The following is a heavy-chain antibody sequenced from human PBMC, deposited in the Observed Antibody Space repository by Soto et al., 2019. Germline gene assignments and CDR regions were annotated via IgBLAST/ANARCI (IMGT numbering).Heavy chain of an antibody. J-gene: IGHJ4*02. CDR3: ARLLPGYSGFEDLFEE. CDR2: IGIVGDT. D-gene: IGHD5-12*01. V-gene: IGHV3-13*04. CDR1: GFTLSSYD. Sequence: GGSLRLSCAASGFTLSSYDMHWVRQVIGKGLEWVSAIGIVGDTYYADSVKGRFTISRESAKNSLYLQMNSLRAGDTAVYYCARLLPGYSGFEDLFEEWGQGSLVTGSS.